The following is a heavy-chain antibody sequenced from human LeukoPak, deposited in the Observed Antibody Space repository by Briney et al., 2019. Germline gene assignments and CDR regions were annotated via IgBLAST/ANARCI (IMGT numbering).Heavy chain of an antibody. D-gene: IGHD4-17*01. Sequence: GSSVKVSCKASGGTFSSYAISWVRQAPGQGLEWMGGIIPIFGTANYAQKFQGRVTITADESTSTAYMELSSLRSEDTAVYYCAGSPKDYGTNWFDPWCQGTLVTDSP. V-gene: IGHV1-69*01. CDR1: GGTFSSYA. CDR2: IIPIFGTA. J-gene: IGHJ5*02. CDR3: AGSPKDYGTNWFDP.